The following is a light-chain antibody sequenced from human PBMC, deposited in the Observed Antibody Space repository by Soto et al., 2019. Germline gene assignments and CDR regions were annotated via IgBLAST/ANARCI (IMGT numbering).Light chain of an antibody. Sequence: AIRMTQSPSSLSASTGDRVTITCRASQGISSYLAWYQQKPGKAPKLLIYAAATLQSGVPSRFSGSGSGTAFTLTISRLQSEDFATYYCQQYYSYPQTFGGGTKVEIK. CDR1: QGISSY. J-gene: IGKJ4*01. CDR3: QQYYSYPQT. CDR2: AAA. V-gene: IGKV1-8*01.